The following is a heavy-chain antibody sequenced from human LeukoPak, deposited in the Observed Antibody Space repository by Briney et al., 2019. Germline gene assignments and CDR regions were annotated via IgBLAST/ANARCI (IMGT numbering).Heavy chain of an antibody. CDR3: AKNGEELDVGYRDLVFGYYHYYMDV. J-gene: IGHJ6*03. V-gene: IGHV3-23*01. Sequence: PGGSLRLSCEASGITFSSYDLSWIRQAPGKGLEWISAISDRGKTEYSDSVKGRFTISRDNSENTLYLQMSSLRDEDTAVYYCAKNGEELDVGYRDLVFGYYHYYMDVWGKGTAVTVSS. D-gene: IGHD4-17*01. CDR2: ISDRGKT. CDR1: GITFSSYD.